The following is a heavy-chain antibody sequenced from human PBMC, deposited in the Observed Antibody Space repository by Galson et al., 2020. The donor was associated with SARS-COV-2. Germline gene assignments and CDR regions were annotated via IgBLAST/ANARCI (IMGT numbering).Heavy chain of an antibody. Sequence: GGSLRLSCAASGSTFSSYAMHWVRQAPAKGLERVAVISYDGSNKYYADPVKGRFTTPRDNSKNTLYLQMNSLRAEDTAVYYCARARDGGYGYAYDYWGQGALVSVSS. CDR3: ARARDGGYGYAYDY. J-gene: IGHJ4*02. CDR1: GSTFSSYA. V-gene: IGHV3-30-3*01. CDR2: ISYDGSNK. D-gene: IGHD5-18*01.